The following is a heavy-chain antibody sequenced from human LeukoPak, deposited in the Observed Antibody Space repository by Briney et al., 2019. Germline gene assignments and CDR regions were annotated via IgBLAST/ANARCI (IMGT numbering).Heavy chain of an antibody. V-gene: IGHV3-23*01. D-gene: IGHD3-22*01. Sequence: PGRSLRLSCAASGFTFSSYAMSWVRQAAGKWLEWVSAISGSGGSTYYADSGKGRFTISRDNSKNTLYLQMNSLRAEDTAVYYCAKGNYYYDSSVLDYWGQGTLVTVSS. J-gene: IGHJ4*02. CDR2: ISGSGGST. CDR3: AKGNYYYDSSVLDY. CDR1: GFTFSSYA.